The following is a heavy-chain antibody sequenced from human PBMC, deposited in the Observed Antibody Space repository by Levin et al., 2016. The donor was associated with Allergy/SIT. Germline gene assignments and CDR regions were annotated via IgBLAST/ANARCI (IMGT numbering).Heavy chain of an antibody. CDR2: ISSDGSTI. CDR3: ARDGRLI. CDR1: GFTFSNYW. J-gene: IGHJ3*02. Sequence: GESLKISCAASGFTFSNYWMHWVRQAPGKGLVWVSRISSDGSTISYADSVKGRFTISRDNAKNTLYLQMNSLRADDTAMYYCARDGRLIWGQGTMVTVSS. D-gene: IGHD6-25*01. V-gene: IGHV3-74*01.